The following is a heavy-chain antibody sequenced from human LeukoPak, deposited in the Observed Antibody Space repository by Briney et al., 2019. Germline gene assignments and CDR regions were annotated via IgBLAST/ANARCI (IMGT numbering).Heavy chain of an antibody. V-gene: IGHV3-48*01. J-gene: IGHJ4*02. CDR1: GFTFSSYT. D-gene: IGHD5-18*01. CDR2: ISTASSAV. Sequence: QAGGSLRLSCAASGFTFSSYTMNWVRQAPGKGLEWVSYISTASSAVAYADSVKGRFTISRDNAKNSLYLQMNSLRAADTAVYYCAREARGYSYGARYDIDYWGQGTLVTVSS. CDR3: AREARGYSYGARYDIDY.